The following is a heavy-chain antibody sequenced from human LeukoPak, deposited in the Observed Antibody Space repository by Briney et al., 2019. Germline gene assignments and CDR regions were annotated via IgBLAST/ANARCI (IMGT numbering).Heavy chain of an antibody. V-gene: IGHV4-59*01. CDR3: ARVSDFGDYLIN. Sequence: PSETLSLTCTVSGGSISSYYWSWIRQPPGKGLEWIGYIYYSGSTNYNPSLKSRDTISVDTSKNQFSLKLSSVTAADTAAYYCARVSDFGDYLINWGQGTLVTVSS. J-gene: IGHJ4*02. CDR2: IYYSGST. CDR1: GGSISSYY. D-gene: IGHD4-17*01.